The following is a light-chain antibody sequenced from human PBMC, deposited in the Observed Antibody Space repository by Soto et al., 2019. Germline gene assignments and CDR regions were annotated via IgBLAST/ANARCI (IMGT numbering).Light chain of an antibody. CDR2: TNT. V-gene: IGLV1-44*01. CDR3: ASWDERLNGFMI. Sequence: QSVLTQPPSASGTPGQRVTISCSGSTSNIGRSTVNWYQQLPGSAPKLLIYTNTERPSGVPDRFSGSRSGTSASLAITGLQPDDEAFYYCASWDERLNGFMIFGGGTKLTVL. CDR1: TSNIGRST. J-gene: IGLJ2*01.